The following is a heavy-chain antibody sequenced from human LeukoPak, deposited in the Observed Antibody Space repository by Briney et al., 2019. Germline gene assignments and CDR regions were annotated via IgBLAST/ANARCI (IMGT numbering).Heavy chain of an antibody. J-gene: IGHJ3*02. Sequence: LRLSCAASGFTFSDYYMSWIRQAPGKGLEWIGSIYYSGSTYYNPSLKSRVTISVDTSKNQFSLKLSSVTAADTAVYYCARLNVDTAMPGGAFDIWGQGTMVTVSS. V-gene: IGHV4-39*01. CDR2: IYYSGST. CDR1: GFTFSDYY. CDR3: ARLNVDTAMPGGAFDI. D-gene: IGHD5-18*01.